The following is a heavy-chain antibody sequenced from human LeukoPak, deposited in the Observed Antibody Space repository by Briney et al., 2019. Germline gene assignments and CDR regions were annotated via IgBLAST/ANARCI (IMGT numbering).Heavy chain of an antibody. CDR2: INQDGGEE. J-gene: IGHJ4*02. CDR1: GFTFSSYW. CDR3: AKDLPLDY. V-gene: IGHV3-7*01. Sequence: PGGSLRLSCAASGFTFSSYWMSWVRQAPGKGLEWVANINQDGGEEYFVDSVKGRFTISRDNSKNSLYLQMNSLRAEDMAVYYCAKDLPLDYWGQGTLVTVSS.